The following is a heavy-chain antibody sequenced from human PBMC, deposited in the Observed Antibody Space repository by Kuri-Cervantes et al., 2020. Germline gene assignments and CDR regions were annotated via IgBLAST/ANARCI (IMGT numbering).Heavy chain of an antibody. D-gene: IGHD3-10*01. Sequence: SETLSLTCVVSGYSISSGYYWGWIRQPPGEGLEWIGSIYQSGSTYYTPSLKNRVTISLDTSKNHFSLTLRSVTAADTAVYYCAKHLKVVRGIRGGSISITNWFDPWGQGTRVTVSS. CDR3: AKHLKVVRGIRGGSISITNWFDP. V-gene: IGHV4-38-2*01. CDR2: IYQSGST. CDR1: GYSISSGYY. J-gene: IGHJ5*02.